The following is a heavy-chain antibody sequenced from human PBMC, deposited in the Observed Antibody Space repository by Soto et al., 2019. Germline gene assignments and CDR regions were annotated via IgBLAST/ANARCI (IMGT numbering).Heavy chain of an antibody. V-gene: IGHV4-34*01. Sequence: QVQLQQWGAGLLKPSETLSLTCAVYGGSYSGYYWSWIRQPPGKGLEWIGEINHSGSTNYNPSLKSRVTISVDTSKNQFSLKLSSVTAADTAVYYCAREEVVLAAAGMYNWFDPWGQGTLVTVSS. CDR1: GGSYSGYY. CDR2: INHSGST. D-gene: IGHD6-13*01. CDR3: AREEVVLAAAGMYNWFDP. J-gene: IGHJ5*02.